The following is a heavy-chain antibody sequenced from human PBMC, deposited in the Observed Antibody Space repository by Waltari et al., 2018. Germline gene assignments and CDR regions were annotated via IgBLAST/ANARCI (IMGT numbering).Heavy chain of an antibody. CDR1: GFTFSSYA. V-gene: IGHV3-30-3*01. CDR2: ISYDGSNK. D-gene: IGHD1-26*01. Sequence: QVQLVESGGGVVQPGRSLRLSCAASGFTFSSYAMHWVRQAPGKGLEWVAVISYDGSNKYYADSVKGRFTISRDNSKNTLYLQMNSLRAEDTAVYYCASIVEELLSGGDYWGQGTLVTVSS. CDR3: ASIVEELLSGGDY. J-gene: IGHJ4*02.